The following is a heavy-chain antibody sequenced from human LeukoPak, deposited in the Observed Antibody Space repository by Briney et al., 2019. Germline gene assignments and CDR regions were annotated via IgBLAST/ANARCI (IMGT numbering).Heavy chain of an antibody. CDR1: GGSISSYY. J-gene: IGHJ6*03. D-gene: IGHD3-22*01. CDR3: ARDKGAPNYYDSSGKGTYYYMDV. V-gene: IGHV4-59*01. Sequence: SETLSLTCTVSGGSISSYYWSWIRQPPGKGLEWIGYIYYSGSTNYNPSLKSRVTISVDTSKNQFSLKLSSVTAADTAVYYCARDKGAPNYYDSSGKGTYYYMDVWGKGTTVTVSS. CDR2: IYYSGST.